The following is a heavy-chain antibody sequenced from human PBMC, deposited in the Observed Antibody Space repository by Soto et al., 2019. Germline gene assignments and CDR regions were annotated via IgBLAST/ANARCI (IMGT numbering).Heavy chain of an antibody. D-gene: IGHD1-1*01. CDR2: IGADNGDT. J-gene: IGHJ5*02. CDR1: GYTFSTYG. Sequence: QVQLVQSGAEVKKPGASVKVSCKASGYTFSTYGFSWVRQAPGQGLEWMGWIGADNGDTNYAQNFQGRVTMTTATSTTTSSRELRRLPTDDPAVYFCARDWKGAEGFDPWGQGTLVTVSS. CDR3: ARDWKGAEGFDP. V-gene: IGHV1-18*01.